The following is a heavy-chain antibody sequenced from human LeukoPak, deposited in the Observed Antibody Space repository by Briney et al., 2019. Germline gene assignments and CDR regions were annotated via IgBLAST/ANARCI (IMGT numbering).Heavy chain of an antibody. Sequence: GGSLRLSRAASGFTFNNYAMSWVRQAPGKGLEWVAAISGNGGRTYYRDSVKGRFTMCRDNPKNTLYLVMNSLSGEDTALYCCAKDQTGSGYFDYWGEGTVVSVSS. J-gene: IGHJ4*02. D-gene: IGHD3-10*01. CDR2: ISGNGGRT. CDR3: AKDQTGSGYFDY. CDR1: GFTFNNYA. V-gene: IGHV3-23*01.